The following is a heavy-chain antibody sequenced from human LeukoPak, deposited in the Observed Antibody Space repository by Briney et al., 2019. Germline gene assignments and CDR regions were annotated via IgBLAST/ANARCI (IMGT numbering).Heavy chain of an antibody. CDR3: AREEVTGAFDI. J-gene: IGHJ3*02. D-gene: IGHD4-23*01. CDR2: IYYSGST. V-gene: IGHV4-39*07. CDR1: GGSISSSSCY. Sequence: SETLSLTCTVSGGSISSSSCYWGWIRQPPGKGLEWIGSIYYSGSTYYNPSLKSRVTISVDTSKNQFSLKLSSVTAADTAVYYCAREEVTGAFDIWGQGTMVTVSS.